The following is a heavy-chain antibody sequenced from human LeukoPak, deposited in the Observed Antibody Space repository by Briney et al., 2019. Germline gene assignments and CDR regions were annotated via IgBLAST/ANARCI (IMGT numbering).Heavy chain of an antibody. D-gene: IGHD4-17*01. CDR3: ARSGTVTTWNY. Sequence: DPSETLSLTCTVSGGSISSGGYYWSWIRQHPGKGPEWIGCIYYSGTTYYHPSLTSRVAISVDTSKNQFSLKLSSVTAADTAVYYCARSGTVTTWNYWGQGTLVTVSS. V-gene: IGHV4-31*03. J-gene: IGHJ4*02. CDR1: GGSISSGGYY. CDR2: IYYSGTT.